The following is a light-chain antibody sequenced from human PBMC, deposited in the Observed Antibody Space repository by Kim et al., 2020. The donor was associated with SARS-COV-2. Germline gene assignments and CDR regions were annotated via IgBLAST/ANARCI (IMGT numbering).Light chain of an antibody. V-gene: IGLV1-36*01. Sequence: QSVLTQPPSVSEAPRQRVSISCSGNSSNIGKNAVNWYQQFPGKAPKLLIYFNDLLPSGVSDRFSGSKSDTSASLAISGLQSEDEADYYCEAWDDSLNAWVFGGGTKLTVL. CDR1: SSNIGKNA. CDR2: FND. CDR3: EAWDDSLNAWV. J-gene: IGLJ3*02.